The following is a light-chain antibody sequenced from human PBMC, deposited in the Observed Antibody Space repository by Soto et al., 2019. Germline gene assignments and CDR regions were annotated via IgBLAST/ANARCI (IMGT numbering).Light chain of an antibody. CDR1: QSVSSY. Sequence: TQSPTNPALSPGGRATLSWRASQSVSSYLAWYQQKPGQAPRLLIYDASNRATDIPARFSGSGSGTEFTLTISSLQSEDFAVYYCQHYNNWPPWTFGQGTKVDIK. V-gene: IGKV3-15*01. CDR2: DAS. CDR3: QHYNNWPPWT. J-gene: IGKJ1*01.